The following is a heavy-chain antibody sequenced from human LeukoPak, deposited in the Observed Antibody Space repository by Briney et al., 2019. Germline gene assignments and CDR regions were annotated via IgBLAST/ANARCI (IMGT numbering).Heavy chain of an antibody. CDR3: AAAGDY. V-gene: IGHV3-30*02. J-gene: IGHJ4*02. Sequence: GGSLRLSCAASGFTFSSYGIHWVRRAPGKGLEWVAFIRYDGGNKYYADSVKGRFTISRDNSKNTLYLQMNSLRAEDTAVYYCAAAGDYWGQGTLVTVSS. CDR2: IRYDGGNK. D-gene: IGHD3-10*01. CDR1: GFTFSSYG.